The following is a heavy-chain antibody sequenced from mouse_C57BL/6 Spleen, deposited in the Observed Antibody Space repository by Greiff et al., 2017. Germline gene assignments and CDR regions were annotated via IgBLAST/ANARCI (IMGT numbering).Heavy chain of an antibody. Sequence: QVQLQQPGTELVKPGASVKLSCTASGYTFTSYWMHWVKQRPGQGLAWIGNINPSNGGTNYNEKFKSKATLTVDKSSSTAYMQLSSLTSEDSAVYYCARSWGYYGNYKPFFDYWGQGTTLTVSS. D-gene: IGHD2-1*01. CDR2: INPSNGGT. CDR3: ARSWGYYGNYKPFFDY. V-gene: IGHV1-53*01. CDR1: GYTFTSYW. J-gene: IGHJ2*01.